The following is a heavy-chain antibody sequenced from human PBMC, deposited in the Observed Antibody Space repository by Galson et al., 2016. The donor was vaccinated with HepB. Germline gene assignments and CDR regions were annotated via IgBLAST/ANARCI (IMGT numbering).Heavy chain of an antibody. V-gene: IGHV1-18*01. CDR1: GYTFTNYG. CDR2: ISPYNGNT. Sequence: SVKVSCKASGYTFTNYGITWVRQAPGQGLEWMGWISPYNGNTNYAQKLQGRVTMTTDTSTNTAYMELGSLRSDDTAVYYCARDRSSRWELPRGFDYWGQGTLVTVSS. CDR3: ARDRSSRWELPRGFDY. D-gene: IGHD1-26*01. J-gene: IGHJ4*02.